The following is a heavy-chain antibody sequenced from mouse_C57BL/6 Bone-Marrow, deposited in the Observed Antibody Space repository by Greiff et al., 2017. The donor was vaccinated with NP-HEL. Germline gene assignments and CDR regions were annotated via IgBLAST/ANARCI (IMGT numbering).Heavy chain of an antibody. CDR3: ARDYDGSSYDCYFDV. D-gene: IGHD1-1*01. CDR2: ISDGGSYT. J-gene: IGHJ1*03. CDR1: GFTFSSYA. Sequence: EVQGVESGGGLVKPGGSLKLSCAASGFTFSSYAMSWVRQTPEKRLEWVATISDGGSYTYYPDNVKGRFTISRDNAKNNLYLKMSHLKSEDTAMYYCARDYDGSSYDCYFDVWGTGTTVTVSS. V-gene: IGHV5-4*01.